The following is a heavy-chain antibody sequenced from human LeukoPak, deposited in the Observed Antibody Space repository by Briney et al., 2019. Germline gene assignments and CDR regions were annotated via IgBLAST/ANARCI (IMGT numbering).Heavy chain of an antibody. V-gene: IGHV4-59*01. D-gene: IGHD2-2*01. CDR2: VDKSGST. CDR1: GDSIRNYY. J-gene: IGHJ5*02. CDR3: ARGGSSCYGCHNWFDP. Sequence: SETLSLTCSVSGDSIRNYYWSWIRQSPGKGLEWIGYVDKSGSTNYHPSFKSRVIVSSDTSRNEFSLNLNSVTAADTAIYYCARGGSSCYGCHNWFDPWGQGTRATVSS.